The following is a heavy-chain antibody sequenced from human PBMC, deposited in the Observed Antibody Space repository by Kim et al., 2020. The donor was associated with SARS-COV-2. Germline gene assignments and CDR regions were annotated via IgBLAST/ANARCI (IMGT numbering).Heavy chain of an antibody. CDR2: ITHRSTTI. CDR1: GFTFSTHG. CDR3: ARWGRIASDADYSYGMDV. V-gene: IGHV3-48*02. J-gene: IGHJ6*02. D-gene: IGHD3-16*01. Sequence: GGSLRLSCAASGFTFSTHGMSWVRQAPGKGLEWVSHITHRSTTIYNEDSVKGRFTISRDNAKNFLYLQMNSLRDDDTAVYFCARWGRIASDADYSYGMDVWGQGTTVTVSS.